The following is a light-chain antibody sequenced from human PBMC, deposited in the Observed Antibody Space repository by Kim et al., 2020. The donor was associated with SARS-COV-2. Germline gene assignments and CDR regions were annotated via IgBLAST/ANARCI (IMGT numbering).Light chain of an antibody. CDR2: DAS. CDR3: QQYDNLPLT. Sequence: SSVGDRVTITCQASQYISNYLYWYQQKPAKAPPRLIYDASNLKTGVPSIFCGSGSLTDFTFTISSLQPEDISTYYCQQYDNLPLTFVGGTKVDIK. J-gene: IGKJ4*01. V-gene: IGKV1-33*01. CDR1: QYISNY.